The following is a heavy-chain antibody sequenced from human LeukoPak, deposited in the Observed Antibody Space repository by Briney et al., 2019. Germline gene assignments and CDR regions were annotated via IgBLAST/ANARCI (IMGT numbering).Heavy chain of an antibody. Sequence: SETLSLTCAVYGGSFSGYYWSWIRQPPGKGLEWIGYIYYSGSTNYNPSLKSRVTISVDTSKNQFSLKLSSVTAADTAVYYCARGWGPLDTAMDHFDYWGQGTLVTVSS. V-gene: IGHV4-59*01. CDR3: ARGWGPLDTAMDHFDY. D-gene: IGHD5-18*01. CDR2: IYYSGST. CDR1: GGSFSGYY. J-gene: IGHJ4*02.